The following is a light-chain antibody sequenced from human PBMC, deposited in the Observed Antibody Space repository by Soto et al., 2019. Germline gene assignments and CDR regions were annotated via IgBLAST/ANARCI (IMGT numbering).Light chain of an antibody. Sequence: EIVVTQSPGTMYLSPGERATLSCRARQSVSSSYLAWYQQKPGQAPRLLIYCASSRATGIPARFSGSGSGTDFTLPISRLEPEDFAVYFCQQYGNSPPNTFGQGTKVQIK. CDR3: QQYGNSPPNT. J-gene: IGKJ2*01. CDR2: CAS. CDR1: QSVSSSY. V-gene: IGKV3-20*01.